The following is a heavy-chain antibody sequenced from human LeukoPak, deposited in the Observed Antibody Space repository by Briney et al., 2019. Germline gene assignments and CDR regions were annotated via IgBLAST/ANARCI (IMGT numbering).Heavy chain of an antibody. J-gene: IGHJ4*02. D-gene: IGHD5-18*01. V-gene: IGHV1-2*04. Sequence: ASVKVSCKASGYTFTGYYMHWVRQAPGQGLEWMGWINPNSGGTNYAQKFQGWVTMTRDTSISTAYMELSGLRSDDTAVYYCARSSLRGYSYGSFDYWGQGTLVTVSS. CDR2: INPNSGGT. CDR3: ARSSLRGYSYGSFDY. CDR1: GYTFTGYY.